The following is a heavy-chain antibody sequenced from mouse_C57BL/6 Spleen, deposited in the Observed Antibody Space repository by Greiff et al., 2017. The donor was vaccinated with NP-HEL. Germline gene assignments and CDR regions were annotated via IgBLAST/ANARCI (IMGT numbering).Heavy chain of an antibody. D-gene: IGHD2-1*01. CDR1: GYTFTDYN. CDR2: INPNNGGT. J-gene: IGHJ3*01. Sequence: VQLQQSGPELVKPGASVKIPCKASGYTFTDYNMDWVKQSHGKSLEWIGDINPNNGGTIYNQKFKGKATLTVDKSSSTAYMELRSLTSEDTAVYYCACLYGNYRFAYWGQGTLVTVSA. CDR3: ACLYGNYRFAY. V-gene: IGHV1-18*01.